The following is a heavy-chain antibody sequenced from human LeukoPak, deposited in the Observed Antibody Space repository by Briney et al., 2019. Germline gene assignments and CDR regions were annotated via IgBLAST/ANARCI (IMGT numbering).Heavy chain of an antibody. CDR2: ISGSGGST. CDR1: GFTFSSYA. D-gene: IGHD6-6*01. J-gene: IGHJ4*02. CDR3: AKDPYSSSSEDPDY. Sequence: SGGSLRLSCAASGFTFSSYAMSWVRQAPGKGLEWVSGISGSGGSTYYADSVKGRFTISRDNSKNTLYLQMSSLRAEDTAVYYCAKDPYSSSSEDPDYWGQGTLVTVSS. V-gene: IGHV3-23*01.